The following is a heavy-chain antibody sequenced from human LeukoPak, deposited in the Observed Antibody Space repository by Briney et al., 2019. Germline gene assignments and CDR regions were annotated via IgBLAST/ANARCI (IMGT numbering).Heavy chain of an antibody. CDR3: ARGNYYDSSGYYFDAFDI. CDR2: INPSGGST. V-gene: IGHV1-46*01. Sequence: ASVKVSCKASGYTFTSYYMHWVRQAPGQGLEWMGIINPSGGSTSYAQKFQGRVTMTRDMSTSTDYMELSSLRSEDTAVYYCARGNYYDSSGYYFDAFDIWGQGTMVTVSS. CDR1: GYTFTSYY. J-gene: IGHJ3*02. D-gene: IGHD3-22*01.